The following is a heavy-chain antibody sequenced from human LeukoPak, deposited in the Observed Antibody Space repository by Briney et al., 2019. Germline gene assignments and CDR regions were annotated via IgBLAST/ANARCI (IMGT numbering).Heavy chain of an antibody. V-gene: IGHV3-30*03. CDR1: GFTFSNYG. Sequence: GGSLRLSCAASGFTFSNYGMHWVRQTPGKGLEWVAVISYDGSDKYYVDSVKGRFTISRDNSKNTLYLQMNSLRAEDTAVYYCARDVAAARRGTTYYYYGMDVWGQGTTVTVSS. D-gene: IGHD6-13*01. J-gene: IGHJ6*02. CDR3: ARDVAAARRGTTYYYYGMDV. CDR2: ISYDGSDK.